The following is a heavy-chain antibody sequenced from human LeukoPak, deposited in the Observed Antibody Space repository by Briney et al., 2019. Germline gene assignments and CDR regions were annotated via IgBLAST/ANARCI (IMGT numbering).Heavy chain of an antibody. J-gene: IGHJ4*02. CDR1: DYAFYSYA. CDR2: ISGSGEGT. Sequence: GGSLRLSCAGSDYAFYSYAMTWVRQAPGKGLEWVSAISGSGEGTYYSDSVKGRFTISRDNAKNSLYLQVNSLRAEDTAVYYCVRGFGRTGDGGYWGQGTLVTVSS. CDR3: VRGFGRTGDGGY. V-gene: IGHV3-23*01. D-gene: IGHD2-15*01.